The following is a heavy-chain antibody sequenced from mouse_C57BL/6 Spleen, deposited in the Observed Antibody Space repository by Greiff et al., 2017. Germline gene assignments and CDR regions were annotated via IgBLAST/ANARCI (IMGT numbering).Heavy chain of an antibody. CDR3: ARRDYGSTFAY. V-gene: IGHV14-1*01. D-gene: IGHD1-1*01. J-gene: IGHJ3*01. CDR2: IDPGGGDT. Sequence: VQLQQSGAELVKPGASVKLSCTASGFNIKDYYIHWVKQRPEQGLEWIGRIDPGGGDTEYAPKFQGKATMTADTSSSTAYLQLSSLTSEDSAVYYCARRDYGSTFAYWGQGTLVTVSA. CDR1: GFNIKDYY.